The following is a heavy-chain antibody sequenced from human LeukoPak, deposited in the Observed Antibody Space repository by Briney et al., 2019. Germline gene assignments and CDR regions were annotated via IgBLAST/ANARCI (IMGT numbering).Heavy chain of an antibody. Sequence: GGSLRLSCAASGFSFSDYNINWVRQAPGKGLEWVSSISGSTSHIHYADSVKGRFTISRDNAKSSLYLQMNSLRAEDTAVYYCARDRGDYWGQGTLVTVSS. J-gene: IGHJ4*02. V-gene: IGHV3-21*01. CDR3: ARDRGDY. CDR1: GFSFSDYN. CDR2: ISGSTSHI. D-gene: IGHD3-10*01.